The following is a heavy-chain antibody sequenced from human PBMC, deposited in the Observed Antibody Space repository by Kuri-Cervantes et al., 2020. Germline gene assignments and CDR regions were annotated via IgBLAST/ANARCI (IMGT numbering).Heavy chain of an antibody. V-gene: IGHV4-34*01. J-gene: IGHJ6*02. Sequence: ESLKISCAVYGASFSGYYWSWIRQPPGKGLEWIGEINHSGSTNYNPSLKSRVTISVDTSKNQFSLKLSSVTAADTAVYYCARGWDIVVVPAHPYYGMDVWGQGTTVTVSS. D-gene: IGHD2-2*01. CDR2: INHSGST. CDR3: ARGWDIVVVPAHPYYGMDV. CDR1: GASFSGYY.